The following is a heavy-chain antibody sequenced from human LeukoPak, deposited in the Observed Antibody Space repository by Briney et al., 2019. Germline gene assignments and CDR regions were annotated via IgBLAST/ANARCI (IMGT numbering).Heavy chain of an antibody. CDR2: TYYRSKWFN. Sequence: SQTLSLTCAISGDSVSTDSAAWNWIRQSPSRGLEWLTRTYYRSKWFNAYAVSVKSRITINPDTSKNQFSLQLNSVTPEDTAVHYCAREVGYSYGKPDYYYYMDVWGKGITVTVSS. CDR3: AREVGYSYGKPDYYYYMDV. CDR1: GDSVSTDSAA. V-gene: IGHV6-1*01. D-gene: IGHD5-18*01. J-gene: IGHJ6*03.